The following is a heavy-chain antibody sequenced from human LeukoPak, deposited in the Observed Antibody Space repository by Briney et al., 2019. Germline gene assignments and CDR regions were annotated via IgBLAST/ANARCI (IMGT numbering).Heavy chain of an antibody. Sequence: PGGSLRLSCAASGFTVSSNYMSWVRQAPGKGLEWVSVIYSGGSTYYADSVKGGFTISRDNSKNTLYLQMNSLRAEDTAVYYCARYCGGDCYSVSGFDYWGQGTLVTVSS. J-gene: IGHJ4*02. CDR1: GFTVSSNY. D-gene: IGHD2-21*02. CDR3: ARYCGGDCYSVSGFDY. V-gene: IGHV3-66*01. CDR2: IYSGGST.